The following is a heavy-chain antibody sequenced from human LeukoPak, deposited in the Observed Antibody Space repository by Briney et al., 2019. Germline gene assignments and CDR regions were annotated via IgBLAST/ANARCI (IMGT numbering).Heavy chain of an antibody. J-gene: IGHJ6*03. CDR2: IRYDGSNK. CDR1: GFTFSSYG. V-gene: IGHV3-30*02. D-gene: IGHD5/OR15-5a*01. CDR3: AKGPKQLLVRRSVWSYMDV. Sequence: GGSLRLSCAASGFTFSSYGMHWVRQAPGKRLEWVAFIRYDGSNKYYADSVKGRFTISRDISKNTLYLQMNSLRAEDTAVYYCAKGPKQLLVRRSVWSYMDVWGKGTTVTIS.